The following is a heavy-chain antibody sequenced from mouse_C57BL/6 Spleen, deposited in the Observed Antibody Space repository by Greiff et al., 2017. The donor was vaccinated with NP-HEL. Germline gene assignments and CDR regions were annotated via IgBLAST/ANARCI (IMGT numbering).Heavy chain of an antibody. V-gene: IGHV14-4*01. CDR2: IDPENGDT. CDR1: GFNIKDDY. J-gene: IGHJ2*01. D-gene: IGHD6-2*01. Sequence: VQLQQSGAELVRPGASVKLSCTASGFNIKDDYMHWVKQRPEQGLEWIGWIDPENGDTEYASKFQGKATITADTSSNTAYLQLSSLTSEDTAVYYCTTFSPYYFDYWGQGTTLTVSS. CDR3: TTFSPYYFDY.